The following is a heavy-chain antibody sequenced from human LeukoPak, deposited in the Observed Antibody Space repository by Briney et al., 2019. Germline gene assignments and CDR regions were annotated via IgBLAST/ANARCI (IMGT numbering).Heavy chain of an antibody. CDR1: GFTFSDYY. CDR3: AKGKQQLVGYDY. V-gene: IGHV3-23*01. D-gene: IGHD6-13*01. CDR2: IGGSGGST. Sequence: GGSLRLSCAASGFTFSDYYMSWVRQAPGKGLEWVSAIGGSGGSTYYADSVKGRFTISRDNSKNTLYLQMNSLRAEDTAVYYCAKGKQQLVGYDYWGQGTLVTVSS. J-gene: IGHJ4*02.